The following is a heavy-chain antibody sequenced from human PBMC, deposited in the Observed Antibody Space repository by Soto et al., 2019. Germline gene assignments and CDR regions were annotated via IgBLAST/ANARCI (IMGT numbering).Heavy chain of an antibody. CDR3: SLWLVDSRNYYYGMDV. Sequence: SVKVSCKASGGTFSSYAISWVRQAPGQGLEWMGGITPIFGTANYAQKFQGRVTITADESTSTAYMELSSLRSEDTAVYYCSLWLVDSRNYYYGMDVWGQGTTVNVSS. V-gene: IGHV1-69*01. J-gene: IGHJ6*02. CDR2: ITPIFGTA. D-gene: IGHD6-19*01. CDR1: GGTFSSYA.